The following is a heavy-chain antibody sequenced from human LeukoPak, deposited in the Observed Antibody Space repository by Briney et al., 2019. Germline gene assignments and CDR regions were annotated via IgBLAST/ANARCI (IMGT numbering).Heavy chain of an antibody. V-gene: IGHV3-74*01. Sequence: GGSLGLSCAASRFTFSNYWMHWVRQAPGKGLVWVSRINGDGSSTSYADSVKGRFTISRNNAKNTLYLQMNSLRAEDTAVYYCAREGEGYCSSTSCYPFDYWGQGTLVTVSS. J-gene: IGHJ4*02. CDR1: RFTFSNYW. D-gene: IGHD2-2*01. CDR2: INGDGSST. CDR3: AREGEGYCSSTSCYPFDY.